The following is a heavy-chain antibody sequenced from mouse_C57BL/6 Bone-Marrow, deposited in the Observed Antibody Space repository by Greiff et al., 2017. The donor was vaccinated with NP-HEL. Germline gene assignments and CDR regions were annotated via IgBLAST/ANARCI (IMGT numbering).Heavy chain of an antibody. CDR2: IDPNSGGT. J-gene: IGHJ2*01. CDR3: ARLTVYYFDY. D-gene: IGHD1-1*01. Sequence: QVQLQQPGAELVKPGASVKLSCKASGYTFTSYWMHWVKQRPGRGLKWIGRIDPNSGGTKYNEKFKSKATLTVDKPSSTAYMQLSSLTSEDSAVYYCARLTVYYFDYWGQGTTLTVSS. CDR1: GYTFTSYW. V-gene: IGHV1-72*01.